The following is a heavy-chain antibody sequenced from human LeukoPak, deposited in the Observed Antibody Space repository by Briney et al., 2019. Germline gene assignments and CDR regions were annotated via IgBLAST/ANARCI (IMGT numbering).Heavy chain of an antibody. J-gene: IGHJ6*02. Sequence: GGSLRLSCAASGFTSSSYWMSWVRQAPGKGLEWVAKIKQDGSEKYSVDSVKGRFTISRDNAENSLYPQMNSLRAEDTAVYYCARVGGAAGSVDYYYYGMDVWGQGTTVTVSS. CDR2: IKQDGSEK. CDR1: GFTSSSYW. V-gene: IGHV3-7*01. CDR3: ARVGGAAGSVDYYYYGMDV. D-gene: IGHD6-13*01.